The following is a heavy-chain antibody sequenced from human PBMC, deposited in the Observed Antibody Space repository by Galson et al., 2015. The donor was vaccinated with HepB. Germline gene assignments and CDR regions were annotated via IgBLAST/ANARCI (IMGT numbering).Heavy chain of an antibody. CDR3: ARWGGGPAAYDALDL. CDR1: GGTLNSHS. Sequence: SVKVSCKASGGTLNSHSFSWVRQAPGQGLEFLGRIIPILGLTDYAQKFQGRVTITADTSTSTAYMELSSLRSEDTAMYFCARWGGGPAAYDALDLWGQGTMVIVSA. D-gene: IGHD2-15*01. CDR2: IIPILGLT. J-gene: IGHJ3*01. V-gene: IGHV1-69*02.